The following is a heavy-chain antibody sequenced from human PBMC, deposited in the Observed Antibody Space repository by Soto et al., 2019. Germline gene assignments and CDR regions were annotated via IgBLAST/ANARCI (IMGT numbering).Heavy chain of an antibody. D-gene: IGHD2-8*02. CDR3: ARELVVGPAEYFHH. J-gene: IGHJ1*01. CDR1: GFTFRNYW. CDR2: INQDGSDK. Sequence: GGSLRLSCAASGFTFRNYWMSWVRQAPGKGLEWVANINQDGSDKYYVDSVKGRFTISRDNAKNSLYLQMNSLRTEDTALYYCARELVVGPAEYFHHWGQGTLVTVSS. V-gene: IGHV3-7*01.